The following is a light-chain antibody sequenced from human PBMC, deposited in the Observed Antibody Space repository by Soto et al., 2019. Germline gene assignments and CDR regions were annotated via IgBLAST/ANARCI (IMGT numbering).Light chain of an antibody. CDR3: ATWDGSLPGEV. CDR1: SSNIGNNY. Sequence: QSVLTQSPSVSAAPGQKVTISCSGSSSNIGNNYVSWYQQVPGTAPKLLMYDNNKRPSGIPDRFSGSKSGTSGTLDITGLQTGDEADYYCATWDGSLPGEVFGGGTQLTVL. V-gene: IGLV1-51*01. J-gene: IGLJ2*01. CDR2: DNN.